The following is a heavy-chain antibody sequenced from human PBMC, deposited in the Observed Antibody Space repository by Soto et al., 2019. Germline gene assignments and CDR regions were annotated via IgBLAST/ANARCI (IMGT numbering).Heavy chain of an antibody. Sequence: GGSLRLSCAASGFSFNSYAMTWVRQAPGKGLEWVSAVSASGGNTYYADSVKGRFTISRDNSKNTLYLQMKSLRAEDTAVYYCARELRANDAFDIWGQGTMVTVSS. D-gene: IGHD4-17*01. CDR2: VSASGGNT. V-gene: IGHV3-23*01. J-gene: IGHJ3*02. CDR3: ARELRANDAFDI. CDR1: GFSFNSYA.